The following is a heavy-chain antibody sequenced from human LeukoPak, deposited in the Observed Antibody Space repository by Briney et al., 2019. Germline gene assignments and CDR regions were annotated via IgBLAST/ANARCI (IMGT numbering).Heavy chain of an antibody. Sequence: GGSLRLTCAASGFTFSSYAMSWVRQAPGKGLEWVSAISGSGGSTYYADSVKGRFTISRDNSKNTLYLQMNSLRAEDTAVYYCVRGQLWSYYHDYWGQGTLVTVSS. CDR2: ISGSGGST. D-gene: IGHD3-16*01. V-gene: IGHV3-23*01. CDR3: VRGQLWSYYHDY. CDR1: GFTFSSYA. J-gene: IGHJ4*02.